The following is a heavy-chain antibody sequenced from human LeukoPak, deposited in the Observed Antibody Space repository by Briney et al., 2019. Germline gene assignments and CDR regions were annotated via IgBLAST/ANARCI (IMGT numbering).Heavy chain of an antibody. Sequence: PGGSLRLSCAASGFTVITNDMTWVRQAPGKGLEWVSVLYTDGNTKYEISVQGRFTISRDNSKNTLYIEMKSLSTDDSAVYYCARGVEPLAANTLAYWGQGTLVTVSS. D-gene: IGHD1-14*01. V-gene: IGHV3-53*01. J-gene: IGHJ4*02. CDR2: LYTDGNT. CDR1: GFTVITND. CDR3: ARGVEPLAANTLAY.